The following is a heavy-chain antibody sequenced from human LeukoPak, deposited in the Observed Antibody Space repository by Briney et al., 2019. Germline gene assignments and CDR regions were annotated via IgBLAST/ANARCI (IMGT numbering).Heavy chain of an antibody. CDR3: ARGGGGHDYYFYYYMDV. V-gene: IGHV4-61*08. CDR1: GGSISSGGYY. D-gene: IGHD4-23*01. Sequence: SQTLSLTCTVSGGSISSGGYYWSWIRQPPGKGLECIGYIYYTGSTNYNPSLKSRVTISVDTSKNQFSLKLTSVTAADTAVYYCARGGGGHDYYFYYYMDVWGKGTTVTVSS. CDR2: IYYTGST. J-gene: IGHJ6*03.